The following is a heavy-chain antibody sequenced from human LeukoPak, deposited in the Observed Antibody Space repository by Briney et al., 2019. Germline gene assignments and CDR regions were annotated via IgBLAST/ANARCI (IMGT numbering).Heavy chain of an antibody. J-gene: IGHJ5*02. D-gene: IGHD3-10*01. V-gene: IGHV3-21*01. CDR3: ARGQTITMEDWFDP. Sequence: GGSLRLSCAASGFTFSSYSMNWVRQAPGKGLEWVSSISSSSSYIYYADSVKGRFTISRDNAKNSLYLQMNSLRAEDTAVYYCARGQTITMEDWFDPWGQGTLVTVSS. CDR2: ISSSSSYI. CDR1: GFTFSSYS.